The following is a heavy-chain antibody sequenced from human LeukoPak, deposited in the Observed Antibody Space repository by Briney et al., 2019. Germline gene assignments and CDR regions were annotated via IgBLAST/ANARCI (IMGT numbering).Heavy chain of an antibody. D-gene: IGHD3-22*01. J-gene: IGHJ3*02. Sequence: SETLSLTCTVSGGSISSGDYYWSWIRQPPGKGLEWIGYIYYSGSTYYNPSLKSRVTISVDTSKIHFSLELSSVTAADTALYYCASSRRYYYGSSGYYAFDIWGQGTMVTVSS. CDR1: GGSISSGDYY. V-gene: IGHV4-30-4*08. CDR2: IYYSGST. CDR3: ASSRRYYYGSSGYYAFDI.